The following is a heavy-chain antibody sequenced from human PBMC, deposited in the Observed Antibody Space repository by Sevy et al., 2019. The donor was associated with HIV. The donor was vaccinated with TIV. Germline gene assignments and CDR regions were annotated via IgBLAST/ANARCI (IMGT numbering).Heavy chain of an antibody. D-gene: IGHD7-27*01. Sequence: GGSLRLSCAASGFTFSSHAMHWVRQAPGKGLEWLTIISHDGSKKYYADSVEGRFTISRDFSKSTVYLQMNSLTTEDTAVYYCARDLPNWGIDYWGQGTLVIVSS. J-gene: IGHJ4*02. V-gene: IGHV3-30*03. CDR1: GFTFSSHA. CDR2: ISHDGSKK. CDR3: ARDLPNWGIDY.